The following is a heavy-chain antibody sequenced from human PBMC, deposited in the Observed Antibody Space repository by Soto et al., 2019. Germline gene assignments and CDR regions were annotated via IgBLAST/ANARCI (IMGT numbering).Heavy chain of an antibody. CDR3: AKGTAEIGAFDY. V-gene: IGHV3-23*01. CDR1: GFTFDNYA. CDR2: ISGTGGST. D-gene: IGHD3-16*01. Sequence: GGSLRLCCAASGFTFDNYAMSWVRQAPGKGLEWVSTISGTGGSTYHADSVKGRFTISRDNSKNTLYLQMNSLRAEDTAVYYCAKGTAEIGAFDYWGQGSLVTVSS. J-gene: IGHJ4*02.